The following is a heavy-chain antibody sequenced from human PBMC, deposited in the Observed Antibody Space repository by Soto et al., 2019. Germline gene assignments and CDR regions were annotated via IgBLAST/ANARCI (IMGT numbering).Heavy chain of an antibody. J-gene: IGHJ4*02. D-gene: IGHD6-19*01. CDR2: ISYSGST. CDR3: ARAPYSSGWPDS. V-gene: IGHV4-61*03. Sequence: QVQLQESGPGLVKPSETLSLTCTVSGGSVSSGGYFWSWIRQPPGKGLEWIGYISYSGSTKYNPSLESRVTISVDTSNKNFSLKLASVPAADTAVYYCARAPYSSGWPDSWGQGTLVTVSS. CDR1: GGSVSSGGYF.